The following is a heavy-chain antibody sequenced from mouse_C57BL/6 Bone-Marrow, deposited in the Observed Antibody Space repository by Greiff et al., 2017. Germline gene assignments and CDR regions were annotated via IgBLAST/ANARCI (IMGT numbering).Heavy chain of an antibody. CDR2: IYPGSGST. CDR1: GYTFTSYW. V-gene: IGHV1-55*01. D-gene: IGHD6-1*01. CDR3: ARFPLRRNRYFDV. Sequence: QVQLQQPGAELVKPGASVKMSCKASGYTFTSYWITWVKQRPGQGLEWIGDIYPGSGSTNYNEKFKSTATLTLDTSSSTAYMQLSSLTSEDSAVYYCARFPLRRNRYFDVWGTGTTVTVSS. J-gene: IGHJ1*03.